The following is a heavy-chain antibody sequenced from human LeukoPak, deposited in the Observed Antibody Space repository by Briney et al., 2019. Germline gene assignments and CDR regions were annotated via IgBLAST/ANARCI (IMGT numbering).Heavy chain of an antibody. V-gene: IGHV4-34*01. CDR2: IYHSGST. D-gene: IGHD1-7*01. Sequence: SETLSLTCAVYGGSFSGYYWSWIRQPPGKGLEWIGSIYHSGSTYYNPSLKSRVTISVDTSKNQFSLKLSSVTAADTAVYYCARWNYEFDPWGQGTLVTVSS. J-gene: IGHJ5*02. CDR3: ARWNYEFDP. CDR1: GGSFSGYY.